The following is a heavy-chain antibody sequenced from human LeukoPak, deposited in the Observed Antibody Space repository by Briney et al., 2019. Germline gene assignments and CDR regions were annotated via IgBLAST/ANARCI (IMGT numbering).Heavy chain of an antibody. D-gene: IGHD3-3*02. Sequence: ASVKVSCKASGYTFTGYYMHWVRQAPGQGLEWTGWINPNSGGTNYAQKFQGRVTMTRDTSISTAYMELSRLRSDDTAVYYCAEGGHFWSGYSPFDPWGQGTLVTVSS. V-gene: IGHV1-2*02. CDR1: GYTFTGYY. CDR2: INPNSGGT. CDR3: AEGGHFWSGYSPFDP. J-gene: IGHJ5*02.